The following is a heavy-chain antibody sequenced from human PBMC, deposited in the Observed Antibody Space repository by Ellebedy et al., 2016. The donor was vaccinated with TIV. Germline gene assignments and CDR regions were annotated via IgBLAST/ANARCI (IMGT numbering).Heavy chain of an antibody. CDR1: GYIFTDYY. CDR3: ARDPFWKYIRENYYYYGMDV. CDR2: VTLSSGAT. Sequence: AASVKVSCKASGYIFTDYYIHWVRQAPGQGLEWMGWVTLSSGATNYARTLQGRVTMTRDTSINTAYMELSGLRSDDTAVYYCARDPFWKYIRENYYYYGMDVWGLGTTVTVSS. D-gene: IGHD1-7*01. V-gene: IGHV1-2*02. J-gene: IGHJ6*02.